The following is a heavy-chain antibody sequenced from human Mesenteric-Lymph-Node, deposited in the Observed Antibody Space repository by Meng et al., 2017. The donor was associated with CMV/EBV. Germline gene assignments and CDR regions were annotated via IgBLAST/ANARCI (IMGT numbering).Heavy chain of an antibody. V-gene: IGHV1-2*02. D-gene: IGHD6-19*01. J-gene: IGHJ6*02. CDR1: GYTFTYYH. Sequence: ASVKVSCKASGYTFTYYHLHWVRQAPGQGPEWMGWINPHSGVTNYAQKFQGRVTMTRDTSISTAYMELSRLRSDDTAVYYCARDRGRIAVAGYYYYYYGMDVWGQGTTVTVSS. CDR3: ARDRGRIAVAGYYYYYYGMDV. CDR2: INPHSGVT.